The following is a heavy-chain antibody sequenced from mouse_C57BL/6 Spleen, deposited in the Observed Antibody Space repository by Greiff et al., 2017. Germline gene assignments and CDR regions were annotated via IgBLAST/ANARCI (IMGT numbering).Heavy chain of an antibody. CDR1: GYTFTSYW. J-gene: IGHJ1*03. Sequence: QVQLQQPGAELVKPGASVKLSCKASGYTFTSYWMQWVKQRPGQGLEWIGEIDPSDSYTNYKQKFKGKATLTVDTSSSTAYMQLSSLTSEDSAVYYCARRGTVVAKYFDVWGTGTTVTVSS. CDR2: IDPSDSYT. D-gene: IGHD1-1*01. V-gene: IGHV1-50*01. CDR3: ARRGTVVAKYFDV.